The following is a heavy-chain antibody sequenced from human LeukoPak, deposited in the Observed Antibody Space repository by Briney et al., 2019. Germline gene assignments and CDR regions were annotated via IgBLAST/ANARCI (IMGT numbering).Heavy chain of an antibody. CDR1: GYTFTNYY. CDR3: ARWRTTYLDY. Sequence: ASVKVSCKASGYTFTNYYIHWVRQAPGQGLEWMGIINPSGGSTNYAQKFQGRVTMTTDTSTITVYMEVSSLRSEDTAVYYCARWRTTYLDYWGQGTLVTVSS. CDR2: INPSGGST. J-gene: IGHJ4*02. D-gene: IGHD1/OR15-1a*01. V-gene: IGHV1-46*01.